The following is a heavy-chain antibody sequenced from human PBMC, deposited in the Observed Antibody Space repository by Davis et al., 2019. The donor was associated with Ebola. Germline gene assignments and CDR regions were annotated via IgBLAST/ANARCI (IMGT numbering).Heavy chain of an antibody. CDR2: VSGNNGKT. Sequence: ASVKVSCKASGYSFTHYSFSWVRQAPGQGLEWMGWVSGNNGKTDYAQKFQGKVTMTTDTSTSTAYMELRSLTSDDTAVDYCAREIGVAVPGVMKDAFDIWGQGTVVTVSS. CDR3: AREIGVAVPGVMKDAFDI. V-gene: IGHV1-18*01. CDR1: GYSFTHYS. J-gene: IGHJ3*02. D-gene: IGHD2-2*01.